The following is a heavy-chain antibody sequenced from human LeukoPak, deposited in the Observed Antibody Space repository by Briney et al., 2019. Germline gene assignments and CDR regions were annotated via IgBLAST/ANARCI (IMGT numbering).Heavy chain of an antibody. V-gene: IGHV1-8*01. D-gene: IGHD6-19*01. Sequence: ASVKVSCKASGYTFTSYDINWVPQATGQGLEWMGWMNPNSGNTGYTQKFQGRVTMTRNTSISTAYMELSSLRSEDTAVYYCARGPYGAVAGTFGDLDYWGQGTLVTVSS. CDR2: MNPNSGNT. CDR3: ARGPYGAVAGTFGDLDY. CDR1: GYTFTSYD. J-gene: IGHJ4*02.